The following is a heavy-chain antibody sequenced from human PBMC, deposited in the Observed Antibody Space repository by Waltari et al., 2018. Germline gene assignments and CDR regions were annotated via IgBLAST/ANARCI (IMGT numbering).Heavy chain of an antibody. V-gene: IGHV1-69*04. CDR1: GGTFSSYV. J-gene: IGHJ5*02. CDR3: ARELQRYRTGGFDP. D-gene: IGHD6-25*01. Sequence: QVQLVQSGAEVKKPGSSVKVPCKASGGTFSSYVISWVRQAPGQGLEWMGGIIPILGIANYAQKFQGRVTITADESTSTAYMELSSLRSEDTAVYYCARELQRYRTGGFDPWGQGTLVTVSS. CDR2: IIPILGIA.